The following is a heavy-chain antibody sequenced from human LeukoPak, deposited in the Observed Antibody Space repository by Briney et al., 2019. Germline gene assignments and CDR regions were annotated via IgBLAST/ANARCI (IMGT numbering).Heavy chain of an antibody. CDR2: INPKSGDT. CDR1: GYTFIDHY. J-gene: IGHJ3*02. D-gene: IGHD3-10*01. CDR3: ARNLWFGESSDAFDM. V-gene: IGHV1-2*02. Sequence: EASVRVSCKASGYTFIDHYIHWVRQAPGQGLEWMGWINPKSGDTNYAQKFQGRVTMTRDTSISTAYMDMSSLRSDDTAVYYCARNLWFGESSDAFDMWGQGTMVTVSS.